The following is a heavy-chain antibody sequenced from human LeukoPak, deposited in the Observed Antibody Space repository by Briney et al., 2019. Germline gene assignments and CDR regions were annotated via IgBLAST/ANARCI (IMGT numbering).Heavy chain of an antibody. CDR1: GFTFSSYG. Sequence: GGSLRLSCAASGFTFSSYGMHWVRQAPGKGLDWVAVIWYDGSNKYYADSVKGRFTISRDNSKSTLYLQMNSLRAEDTAVYYCAKADCSGGSCYYSDYWGQGTLVTVSS. V-gene: IGHV3-33*06. J-gene: IGHJ4*02. CDR3: AKADCSGGSCYYSDY. D-gene: IGHD2-15*01. CDR2: IWYDGSNK.